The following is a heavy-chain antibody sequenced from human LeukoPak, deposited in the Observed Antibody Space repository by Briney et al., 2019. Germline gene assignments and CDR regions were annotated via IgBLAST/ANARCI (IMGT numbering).Heavy chain of an antibody. CDR2: IYYSGST. CDR3: ARGTMVRGDLMLDYFDY. V-gene: IGHV4-59*01. J-gene: IGHJ4*02. CDR1: GGSISSYY. D-gene: IGHD3-10*01. Sequence: SETLSLTCTVSGGSISSYYWSWIRQPAGKGLEWIGYIYYSGSTNYNPSLKSRVTISVDTSKNQFSLKLSSVTAADTAVYYCARGTMVRGDLMLDYFDYWGQGTLVTVSS.